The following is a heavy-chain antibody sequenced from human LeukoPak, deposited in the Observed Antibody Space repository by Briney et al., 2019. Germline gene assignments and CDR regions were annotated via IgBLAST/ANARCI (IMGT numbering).Heavy chain of an antibody. CDR1: GFTFSSYA. V-gene: IGHV3-23*01. D-gene: IGHD6-25*01. CDR3: AKQHAATGGYFDY. Sequence: GGSLRLSCAASGFTFSSYAMSWVRQAPGKGLEWVSAISGSGGSTYYADSVKGRLTISRDNSKNTLYLQMNSLTAEDTAVYYCAKQHAATGGYFDYWGQGTLVTVSS. J-gene: IGHJ4*02. CDR2: ISGSGGST.